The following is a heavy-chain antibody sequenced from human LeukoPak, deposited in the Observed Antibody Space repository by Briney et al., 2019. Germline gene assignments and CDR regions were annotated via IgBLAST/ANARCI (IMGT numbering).Heavy chain of an antibody. CDR1: GGSISSGSYY. D-gene: IGHD3-3*01. CDR2: IYTSGST. Sequence: PSETLSLTCTVSGGSISSGSYYWSWIRQHAGKGLEWIGRIYTSGSTNYNPSLKSRVTISVDTSKNQFSLKLSSVTAADTAVYYCASSRYDLWSFRYWGQGTLVTVSS. CDR3: ASSRYDLWSFRY. V-gene: IGHV4-61*02. J-gene: IGHJ4*02.